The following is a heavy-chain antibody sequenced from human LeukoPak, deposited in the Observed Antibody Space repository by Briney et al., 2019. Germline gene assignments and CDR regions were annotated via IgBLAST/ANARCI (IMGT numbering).Heavy chain of an antibody. CDR2: ISGGADST. D-gene: IGHD3-10*01. V-gene: IGHV3-23*01. CDR1: GFIFSNYA. CDR3: AKDGGGTSGSFDY. Sequence: GGSLRLSCVGSGFIFSNYALIWVRQAPGKGLEWVSAISGGADSTFYADSVKGRLTISRDNSKNTLYLQVNSLRADDTAVYYCAKDGGGTSGSFDYWGQGTLVTVSS. J-gene: IGHJ4*02.